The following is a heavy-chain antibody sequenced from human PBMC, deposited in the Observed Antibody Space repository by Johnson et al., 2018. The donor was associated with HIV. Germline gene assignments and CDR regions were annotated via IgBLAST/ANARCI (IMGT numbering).Heavy chain of an antibody. CDR3: AKDLGLISSSWEHAVDI. J-gene: IGHJ3*02. Sequence: VQLVESGGGLVQPGGSLRLSCAASGFTFSSYWMSWVRQAPGKGLEWVSGISWNSGSIGYADSVKGRFTISRDNAKNSLYLQMNSLRAEDTALYYCAKDLGLISSSWEHAVDICGQGTMVTVSS. D-gene: IGHD6-13*01. CDR2: ISWNSGSI. CDR1: GFTFSSYW. V-gene: IGHV3-9*01.